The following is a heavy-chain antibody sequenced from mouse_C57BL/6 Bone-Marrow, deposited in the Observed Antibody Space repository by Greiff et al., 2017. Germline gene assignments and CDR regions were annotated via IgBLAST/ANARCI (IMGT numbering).Heavy chain of an antibody. V-gene: IGHV1-81*01. Sequence: QVQLQQSGAELARPGASVKLSCKASGYTFTSYGISWVKQRTGQGLEWIGEIYTRSGNTYYNEKFKGKATMTADKSSSTAYMELRSLTSEDSAVYFCARRTYHRGFAYWGQGTLVTVSA. D-gene: IGHD2-12*01. J-gene: IGHJ3*01. CDR3: ARRTYHRGFAY. CDR1: GYTFTSYG. CDR2: IYTRSGNT.